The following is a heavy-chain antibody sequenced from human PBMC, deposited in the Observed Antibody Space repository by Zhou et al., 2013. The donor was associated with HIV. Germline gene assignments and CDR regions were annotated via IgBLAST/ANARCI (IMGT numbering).Heavy chain of an antibody. V-gene: IGHV1-18*01. J-gene: IGHJ6*03. Sequence: VQLVQSGAEVKKPGSSVKVSCKASGYTLTDFGISWVRQAPGQGLEWVGWKSSFRGYTNYAQRFQGRVTVTTDTSTGTAYIELRNLRSDDTAVYYCARALSTRWNAGGYYYMDVWGRGTTVTVSS. CDR3: ARALSTRWNAGGYYYMDV. D-gene: IGHD1-1*01. CDR1: GYTLTDFG. CDR2: KSSFRGYT.